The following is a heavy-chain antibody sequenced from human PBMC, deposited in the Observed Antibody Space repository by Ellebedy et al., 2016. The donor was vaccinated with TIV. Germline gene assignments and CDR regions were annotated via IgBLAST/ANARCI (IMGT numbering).Heavy chain of an antibody. Sequence: GESLKISCAASGFTFSSYGMHWVRQAPGKGLEWVAVISYDGSNKYYADSVKGRFTISRDNAKNSLYLQMNSLRAEDTAVYYCARDRQWLAPYYFDYWGQGTLVTVSS. V-gene: IGHV3-30*03. CDR2: ISYDGSNK. D-gene: IGHD6-19*01. CDR3: ARDRQWLAPYYFDY. CDR1: GFTFSSYG. J-gene: IGHJ4*02.